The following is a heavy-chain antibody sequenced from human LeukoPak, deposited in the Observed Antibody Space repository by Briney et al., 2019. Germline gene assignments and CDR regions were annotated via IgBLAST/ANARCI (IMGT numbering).Heavy chain of an antibody. D-gene: IGHD5-24*01. CDR1: GGSISSGGYY. CDR2: IYYSGST. V-gene: IGHV4-31*03. CDR3: ARDSGRDGYSFDY. J-gene: IGHJ4*02. Sequence: SETLSLTCTVSGGSISSGGYYWSWIRQHPGKGLEWIGYIYYSGSTYYNPSLKSRVTISVDTSKNQFSLKLSSVTAADTAVYYCARDSGRDGYSFDYWGQGTLVTSST.